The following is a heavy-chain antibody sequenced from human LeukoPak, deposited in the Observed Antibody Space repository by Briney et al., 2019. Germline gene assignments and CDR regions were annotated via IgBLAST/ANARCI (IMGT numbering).Heavy chain of an antibody. V-gene: IGHV3-21*01. CDR3: ARDPADLNRDAFDI. CDR1: GFTFSSYS. Sequence: GSLILSCAASGFTFSSYSMNWGRQAPGKGLEWVSSISSSSRYIYYADSVKGRFTISRDNAKNSLYLQMNSLRAEDTAVYYCARDPADLNRDAFDIWGQGTMVTVSS. CDR2: ISSSSRYI. J-gene: IGHJ3*02. D-gene: IGHD1-14*01.